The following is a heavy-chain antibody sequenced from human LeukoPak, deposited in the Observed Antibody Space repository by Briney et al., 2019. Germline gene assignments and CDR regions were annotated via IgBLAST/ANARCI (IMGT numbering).Heavy chain of an antibody. Sequence: PGGSPRLSCAASGFTFSNYEMNWVRQAPGKGLEWVSYISSSGSTIYYADSVKGRFTISRDNAKNSLYLQMNSLRAEDTAVFYCARGPYDSSGYYLEYFQHWGQGTLVTVSS. CDR3: ARGPYDSSGYYLEYFQH. D-gene: IGHD3-22*01. V-gene: IGHV3-48*03. CDR1: GFTFSNYE. J-gene: IGHJ1*01. CDR2: ISSSGSTI.